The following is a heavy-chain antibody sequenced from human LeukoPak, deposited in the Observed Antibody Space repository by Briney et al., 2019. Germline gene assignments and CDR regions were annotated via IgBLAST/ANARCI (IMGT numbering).Heavy chain of an antibody. CDR2: VTGTGGTT. Sequence: PGGSLRLSCAASGFTFSDYAMTWVRQAPGKGLEWVSGVTGTGGTTYYADSVKGRFTISRDNFKNTLYLQMNSLRAEDTAVYYCAKLEGVYYPHWFDPWGQGTLVTVSS. D-gene: IGHD3-22*01. V-gene: IGHV3-23*01. CDR3: AKLEGVYYPHWFDP. CDR1: GFTFSDYA. J-gene: IGHJ5*02.